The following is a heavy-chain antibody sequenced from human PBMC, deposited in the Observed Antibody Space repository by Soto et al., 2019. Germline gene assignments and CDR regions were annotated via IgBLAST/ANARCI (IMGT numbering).Heavy chain of an antibody. V-gene: IGHV3-9*01. CDR3: AKDNDLDRDGPFDY. Sequence: EVQLVESGGGSVQPGRSLRLSCAASGFSFDDYGMHWVRQGPGKGLEWVSGISWNSGDIYYADSVKGRFTISRDNAKRSLYLQMHSLRTEDTALYYFAKDNDLDRDGPFDYWGQGILVTVSS. CDR2: ISWNSGDI. D-gene: IGHD2-2*03. J-gene: IGHJ4*02. CDR1: GFSFDDYG.